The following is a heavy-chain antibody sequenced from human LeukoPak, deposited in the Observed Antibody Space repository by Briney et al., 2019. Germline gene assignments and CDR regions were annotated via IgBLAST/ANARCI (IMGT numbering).Heavy chain of an antibody. Sequence: GGSLRLSCAASGFSVSSNYMNWVRQAPGMGLEWVSAIYTGGTTYYTDSVKGRFTISRDNSKNALYLQMNSLRAADSAVYFCARDKLGSGYSSDFDCWGQGTLVTVSS. D-gene: IGHD6-19*01. J-gene: IGHJ4*02. CDR1: GFSVSSNY. V-gene: IGHV3-66*02. CDR2: IYTGGTT. CDR3: ARDKLGSGYSSDFDC.